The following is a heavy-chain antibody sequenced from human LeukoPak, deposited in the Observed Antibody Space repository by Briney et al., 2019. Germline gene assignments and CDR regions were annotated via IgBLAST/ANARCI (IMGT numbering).Heavy chain of an antibody. D-gene: IGHD1-26*01. CDR1: GGSISSGDYY. J-gene: IGHJ4*02. V-gene: IGHV4-30-4*01. CDR2: IHYSGNN. CDR3: ARGAGWAAANFDY. Sequence: PSQTLSLTCTVSGGSISSGDYYWSWIRQPPGKGLEWIGYIHYSGNNYYSPSLKSRVTISVDTSKNQFSLKLSSVTAADTAVYYCARGAGWAAANFDYWGQGTLVTVSS.